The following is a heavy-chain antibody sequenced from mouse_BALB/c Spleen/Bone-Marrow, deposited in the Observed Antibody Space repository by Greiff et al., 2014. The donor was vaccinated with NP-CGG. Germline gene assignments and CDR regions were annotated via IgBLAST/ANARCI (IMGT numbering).Heavy chain of an antibody. CDR2: IWGGGIT. D-gene: IGHD4-1*01. J-gene: IGHJ2*01. CDR3: AKLNWDEGDY. Sequence: QVQLKESGPGLVAPSQSPSITCTVSGFSLTDYGVSWIRQPPGKGLEWLGVIWGGGITYYNSPLKSRLSISKDNSKSQVFLKMYSLQTDDTAMYYCAKLNWDEGDYWGQGTTLTVSS. V-gene: IGHV2-6-5*01. CDR1: GFSLTDYG.